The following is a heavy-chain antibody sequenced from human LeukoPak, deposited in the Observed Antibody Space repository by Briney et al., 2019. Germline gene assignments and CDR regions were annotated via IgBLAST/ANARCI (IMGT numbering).Heavy chain of an antibody. V-gene: IGHV4-4*07. D-gene: IGHD1-26*01. CDR3: ARGKWELLRPGAFEI. Sequence: SETLSLTCTVSGGSISSYYWSWIRQPAGKGVQWIGRIYTSGSTNYNPSLKSRVTMSVHTSKTQCSLKLSSGTAGDTAVYYCARGKWELLRPGAFEIWGQGTMVTVSS. J-gene: IGHJ3*02. CDR1: GGSISSYY. CDR2: IYTSGST.